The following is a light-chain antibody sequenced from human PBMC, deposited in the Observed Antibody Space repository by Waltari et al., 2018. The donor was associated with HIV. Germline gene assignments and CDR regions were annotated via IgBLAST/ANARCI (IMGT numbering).Light chain of an antibody. CDR3: HHRDNWPLHT. J-gene: IGKJ2*01. CDR1: QTVSGS. Sequence: VLTQSPDTLSLSLGERATLSCWASQTVSGSLAWYQHRPGQPPTLLIYDVSKRATDIPCMFSVSLSGSYFTLTISSLHPDDFSVYYCHHRDNWPLHTFVHWSKLVI. V-gene: IGKV3-11*01. CDR2: DVS.